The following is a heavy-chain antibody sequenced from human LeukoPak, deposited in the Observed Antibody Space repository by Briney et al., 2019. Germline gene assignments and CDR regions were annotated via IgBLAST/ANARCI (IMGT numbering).Heavy chain of an antibody. V-gene: IGHV1-69*05. CDR3: ARALYDSSGYYHYFFDY. D-gene: IGHD3-22*01. J-gene: IGHJ4*02. CDR1: GYTFTDYY. CDR2: IIPIFGTA. Sequence: GATVKISCKVSGYTFTDYYMHWVRQAPGQGLEWMGGIIPIFGTANYAQKFQGRVTITTDESTSTAYMELSSLRSEDTAVYYCARALYDSSGYYHYFFDYWGQGTLVTVSS.